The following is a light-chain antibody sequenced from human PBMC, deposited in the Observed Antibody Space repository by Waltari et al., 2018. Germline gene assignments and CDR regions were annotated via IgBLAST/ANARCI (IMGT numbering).Light chain of an antibody. Sequence: QLVLTQSPSASASLGASVKLTCTLSSGHSTYGIAWHQQQPEKGPRFLMKVNSDGSHSKGGGIPDRFSGASSGAERYLTISSLQSEDEADNYCHTWGTGIRVFGGGTKLTVL. CDR2: VNSDGSH. J-gene: IGLJ3*02. CDR3: HTWGTGIRV. V-gene: IGLV4-69*02. CDR1: SGHSTYG.